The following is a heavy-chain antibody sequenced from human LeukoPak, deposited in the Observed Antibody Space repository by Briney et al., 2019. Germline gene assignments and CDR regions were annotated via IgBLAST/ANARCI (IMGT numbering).Heavy chain of an antibody. Sequence: SETLSLTCAVYGGSFSGYYWSWIRQPPGKGLEWIGEINHSGSTNYNPSLNSRVTISVHTYKNQCSLKLSSVAAAGTAVYYCAREAVRAFDPWGQGTLVTVSS. J-gene: IGHJ5*02. CDR3: AREAVRAFDP. CDR1: GGSFSGYY. D-gene: IGHD3-10*01. CDR2: INHSGST. V-gene: IGHV4-34*01.